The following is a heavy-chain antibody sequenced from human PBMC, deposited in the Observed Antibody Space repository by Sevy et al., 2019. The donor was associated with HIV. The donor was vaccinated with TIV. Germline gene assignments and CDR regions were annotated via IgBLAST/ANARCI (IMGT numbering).Heavy chain of an antibody. D-gene: IGHD2-21*01. V-gene: IGHV3-7*01. CDR1: GFSFSDYY. Sequence: GGSLRLSCAASGFSFSDYYMVWVRQAPGKGLEWVANIYQDGSQENYVDSVKGRFTISRDNAKNSVYLQMNSLRVDDTGIYYCTRELWPGDYWGQGTLVTVSS. J-gene: IGHJ4*02. CDR2: IYQDGSQE. CDR3: TRELWPGDY.